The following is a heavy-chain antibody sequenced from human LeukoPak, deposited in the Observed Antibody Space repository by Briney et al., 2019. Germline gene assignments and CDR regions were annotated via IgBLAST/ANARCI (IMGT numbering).Heavy chain of an antibody. V-gene: IGHV3-20*01. D-gene: IGHD5-12*01. CDR3: ARDWDSGYDSLDY. CDR2: INWNAGST. Sequence: GGSLRLSCVASGFKFDDYGMSWVRQGPGKGLEWVSGINWNAGSTGYADSVKGRFTISRDNAKNSLYLQMNSLRAEDTALYHCARDWDSGYDSLDYWGQGTLVTVSS. CDR1: GFKFDDYG. J-gene: IGHJ4*02.